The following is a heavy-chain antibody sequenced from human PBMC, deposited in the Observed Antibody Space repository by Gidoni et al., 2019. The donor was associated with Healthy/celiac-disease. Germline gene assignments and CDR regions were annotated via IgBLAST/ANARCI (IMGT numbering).Heavy chain of an antibody. Sequence: GKGLEWVSYISSSSSTIYYADSVMGRFTISRDNAKNSLYLQMNSLRDEDTAVYYCARSGGLIVGATTDFDYWGQGTLVTVSS. V-gene: IGHV3-48*02. CDR3: ARSGGLIVGATTDFDY. CDR2: ISSSSSTI. D-gene: IGHD1-26*01. J-gene: IGHJ4*02.